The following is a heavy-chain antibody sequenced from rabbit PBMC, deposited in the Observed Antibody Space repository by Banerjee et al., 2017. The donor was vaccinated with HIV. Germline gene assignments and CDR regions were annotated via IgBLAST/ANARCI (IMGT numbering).Heavy chain of an antibody. CDR1: GFSFSNSYW. J-gene: IGHJ4*01. D-gene: IGHD6-1*01. V-gene: IGHV1S45*01. CDR2: ILAGGSGNT. Sequence: QQQLVESGGDLVKPGASLTLTCTASGFSFSNSYWVCWVRQAPGKGLEWIACILAGGSGNTYYANWAKGRFTISKTSSTTVTLQMTSLTAADTATYFCARGGASAGYANLWGPGTLVTVS. CDR3: ARGGASAGYANL.